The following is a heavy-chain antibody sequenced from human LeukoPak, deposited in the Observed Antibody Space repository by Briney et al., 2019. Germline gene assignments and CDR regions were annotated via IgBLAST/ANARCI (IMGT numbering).Heavy chain of an antibody. J-gene: IGHJ4*02. CDR3: ARDNSRNDLEY. Sequence: GGSLRLSCAASGFTFSSYWMSWVRQAPGKGLQWVANINQDGSQEYYVDSVKGRFTISRDNAKNSLYLQINSLRAEDTAVYYCARDNSRNDLEYWGQGTLVTVSS. CDR2: INQDGSQE. D-gene: IGHD1-1*01. CDR1: GFTFSSYW. V-gene: IGHV3-7*04.